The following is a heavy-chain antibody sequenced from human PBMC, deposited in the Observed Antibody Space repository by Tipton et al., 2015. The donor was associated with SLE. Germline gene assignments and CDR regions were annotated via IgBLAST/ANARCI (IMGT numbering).Heavy chain of an antibody. CDR2: IKSKTAGGTT. D-gene: IGHD3-10*01. Sequence: SLRLSCAASGFTFSKDWMSWVRQAPGKGLEWVGRIKSKTAGGTTDYAEPVKGRFTTSRDNAKDSLDLQMNSLRAEDTAVYYCARGSDYYAEGHYWGQGTLVTVSS. CDR1: GFTFSKDW. CDR3: ARGSDYYAEGHY. J-gene: IGHJ4*02. V-gene: IGHV3-15*01.